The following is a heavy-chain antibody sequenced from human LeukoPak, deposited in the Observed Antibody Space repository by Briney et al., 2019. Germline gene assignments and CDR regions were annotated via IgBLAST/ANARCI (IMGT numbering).Heavy chain of an antibody. Sequence: PGGSLRLSCAASGFTFSDYYMSWIRQPPGKGLEWVSYISSSSSYTNYADSVKGRFTISRDSAKNSLYLQMNSLRAEDTAMYYCAGVITGTTWAPDYWGQGTLVTVSS. CDR2: ISSSSSYT. J-gene: IGHJ4*02. CDR3: AGVITGTTWAPDY. CDR1: GFTFSDYY. D-gene: IGHD1-20*01. V-gene: IGHV3-11*06.